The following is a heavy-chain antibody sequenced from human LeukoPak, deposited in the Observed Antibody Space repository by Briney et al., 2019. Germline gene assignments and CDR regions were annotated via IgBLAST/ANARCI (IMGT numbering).Heavy chain of an antibody. CDR2: IRYDGSNK. J-gene: IGHJ6*03. CDR1: GFTFSSYG. CDR3: AKGGESDYYYYYYMDV. V-gene: IGHV3-30*02. D-gene: IGHD3-10*01. Sequence: GGSLRLSCAASGFTFSSYGMHWVRQAPGKGLEWVAFIRYDGSNKYYADSVKGRFTISRDNSKNTLYLQMNSLRAEDTAVYYCAKGGESDYYYYYYMDVWGKGTTVTISS.